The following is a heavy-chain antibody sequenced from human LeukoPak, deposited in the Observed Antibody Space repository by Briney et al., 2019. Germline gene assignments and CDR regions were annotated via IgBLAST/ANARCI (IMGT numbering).Heavy chain of an antibody. CDR1: GFTFSSYS. J-gene: IGHJ4*02. CDR3: ARDKSADYGDSYFDS. CDR2: ISSSSSYI. D-gene: IGHD4-17*01. V-gene: IGHV3-21*01. Sequence: SGGSLRLSCAASGFTFSSYSMNWVRQAPGKGLEWVSSISSSSSYIYYADSVKGRFTISRDNAKNSLYLQMNSLRAEDTAVYYCARDKSADYGDSYFDSWGQGILVTVSS.